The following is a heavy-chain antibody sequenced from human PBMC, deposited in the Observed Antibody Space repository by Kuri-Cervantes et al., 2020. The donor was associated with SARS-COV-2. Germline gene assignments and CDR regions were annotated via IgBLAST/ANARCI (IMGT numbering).Heavy chain of an antibody. J-gene: IGHJ6*02. CDR3: TTVVPAAYYYYGMDV. Sequence: GGSLRLSCAASGFTFSSYNMNWVRQAPGQGLEWVGRIKSKTDGGTTDYAAPVKGRFTISRDDSKNTLYLQMNSLKTEDTAAYYCTTVVPAAYYYYGMDVWGQGTMVTVSS. D-gene: IGHD2-2*01. V-gene: IGHV3-15*07. CDR2: IKSKTDGGTT. CDR1: GFTFSSYN.